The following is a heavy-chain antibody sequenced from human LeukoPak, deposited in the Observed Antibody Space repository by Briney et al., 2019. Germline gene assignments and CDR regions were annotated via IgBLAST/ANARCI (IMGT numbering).Heavy chain of an antibody. V-gene: IGHV3-21*01. D-gene: IGHD5-12*01. Sequence: GGSLRLSCAASGFTFSSFSMNWVRQAPGKGLEWVSSISSSSSYIYYADSVKGRFTISRDNAKNSLYLQMNSLRAEDTAVYYCARYGDSDYDSNPNSGFFDYWGQGTLVTVSS. CDR1: GFTFSSFS. J-gene: IGHJ4*02. CDR2: ISSSSSYI. CDR3: ARYGDSDYDSNPNSGFFDY.